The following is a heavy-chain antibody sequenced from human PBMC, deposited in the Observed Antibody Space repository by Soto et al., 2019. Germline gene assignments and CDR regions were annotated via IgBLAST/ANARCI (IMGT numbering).Heavy chain of an antibody. CDR1: GGTFSSYA. V-gene: IGHV1-69*06. Sequence: GASVKVSCKASGGTFSSYAISWVRQAPGQGLEWMGGIIPIFGTANYAQKFQGRVTITADKSTSTAYMELSSLRSEDTAVYYCARGHNYYDSSGYYWGWFDPWGQGTLVTVSS. CDR3: ARGHNYYDSSGYYWGWFDP. CDR2: IIPIFGTA. D-gene: IGHD3-22*01. J-gene: IGHJ5*02.